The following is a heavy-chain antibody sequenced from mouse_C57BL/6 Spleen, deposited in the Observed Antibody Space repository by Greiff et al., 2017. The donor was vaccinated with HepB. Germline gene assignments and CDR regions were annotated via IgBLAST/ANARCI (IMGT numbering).Heavy chain of an antibody. V-gene: IGHV5-6*02. J-gene: IGHJ2*01. CDR1: GFTFSSYG. D-gene: IGHD2-4*01. CDR3: ARRYDSSDFDY. CDR2: ISSGGSYT. Sequence: EVKLVESGGDLVKPGGSLKLSCAASGFTFSSYGMSWVRQTPDKRLEWVATISSGGSYTYYPDSVKGRFTISRDNAKNTLYLQMSSLKSEDTAMYYCARRYDSSDFDYWGQGTTLTVSS.